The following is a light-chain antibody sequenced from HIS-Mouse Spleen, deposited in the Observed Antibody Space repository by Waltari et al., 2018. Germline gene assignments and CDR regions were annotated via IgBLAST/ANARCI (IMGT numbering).Light chain of an antibody. Sequence: QSALTQPRSVSGSPGQSVTISCPGTSSDVGGYYYVSWDQQHPGKAPKLMIYDVSKRPSGVPDRFSGSKSGNTASLTISGLQAEDEADYYCCSYAGSYTYVFGTGTKVTVL. V-gene: IGLV2-11*01. J-gene: IGLJ1*01. CDR3: CSYAGSYTYV. CDR1: SSDVGGYYY. CDR2: DVS.